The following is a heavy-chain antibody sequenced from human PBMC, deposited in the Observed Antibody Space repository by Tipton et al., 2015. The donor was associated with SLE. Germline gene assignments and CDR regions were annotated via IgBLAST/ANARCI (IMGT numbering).Heavy chain of an antibody. Sequence: SLRLSCAASGFTFSSYAMHWVRQAPGKGLEWVAGIWYDGSNKNYADSVKGRFTISRDNSKNTLYLQMNSLRFDDTAVYYCVRGRETLDLVDPWGQGTLVTVSS. V-gene: IGHV3-30*04. D-gene: IGHD3-9*01. CDR3: VRGRETLDLVDP. CDR1: GFTFSSYA. CDR2: IWYDGSNK. J-gene: IGHJ5*02.